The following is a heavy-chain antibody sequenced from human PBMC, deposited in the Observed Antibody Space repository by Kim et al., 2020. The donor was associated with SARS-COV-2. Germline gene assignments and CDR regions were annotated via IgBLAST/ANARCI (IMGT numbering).Heavy chain of an antibody. CDR3: ARGGRSGSQRIDF. CDR2: ISSSGGKA. D-gene: IGHD1-26*01. V-gene: IGHV3-23*01. J-gene: IGHJ4*02. CDR1: GFTFDYYA. Sequence: GGSLRLSCATSGFTFDYYAMSWARQAPGKGLEWVSGISSSGGKAYYGASVQGRFTISRDPAHNAVHLEMNSLTVEDTAIYYCARGGRSGSQRIDFWGQGALVIV.